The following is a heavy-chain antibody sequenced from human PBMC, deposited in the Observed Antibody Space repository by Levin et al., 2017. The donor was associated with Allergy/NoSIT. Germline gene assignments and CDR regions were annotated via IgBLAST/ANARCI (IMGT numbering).Heavy chain of an antibody. CDR3: TASIRTYWSGGRCHSDYYYYGMDV. CDR2: VRSKANSYAT. CDR1: GFTFSASA. D-gene: IGHD2-15*01. Sequence: GGSLRLSCAASGFTFSASAMHWVRQASGNGLEWVGRVRSKANSYATAYAASVEGRFTISRDDSKNTAYLQMNSLKIEDTAVYYCTASIRTYWSGGRCHSDYYYYGMDVWGQGTTVTVSS. V-gene: IGHV3-73*01. J-gene: IGHJ6*02.